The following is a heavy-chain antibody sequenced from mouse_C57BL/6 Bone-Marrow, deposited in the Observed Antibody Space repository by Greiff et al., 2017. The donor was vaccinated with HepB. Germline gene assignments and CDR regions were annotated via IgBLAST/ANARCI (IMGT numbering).Heavy chain of an antibody. CDR3: AREAIYYGNYGY. CDR2: ISDGGSYT. CDR1: GFTFSSYA. D-gene: IGHD2-1*01. V-gene: IGHV5-4*01. Sequence: EVNVVESGGGLVKPGGSLKLSCAASGFTFSSYAMSWVRQTPEKRLEWVATISDGGSYTYYPDNVKGRFTISRDNAKNNLYLQMSHLKSEDTAMYYCAREAIYYGNYGYWGQGTTLTVSS. J-gene: IGHJ2*01.